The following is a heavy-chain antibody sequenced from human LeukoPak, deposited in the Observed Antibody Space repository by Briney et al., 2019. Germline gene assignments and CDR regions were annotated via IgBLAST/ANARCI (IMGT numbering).Heavy chain of an antibody. D-gene: IGHD5-18*01. J-gene: IGHJ6*02. CDR2: IIPIFGIA. CDR1: GGTFSSYA. CDR3: ARDSDTAMAQGVYYYYYGMDV. Sequence: SVKVSCKASGGTFSSYAISWVRQAPGQGREWMGRIIPIFGIANYAQKFQGRVTITADKSTSTAYMELSSLRSEDTAVYYCARDSDTAMAQGVYYYYYGMDVWGQGTTVTVSS. V-gene: IGHV1-69*04.